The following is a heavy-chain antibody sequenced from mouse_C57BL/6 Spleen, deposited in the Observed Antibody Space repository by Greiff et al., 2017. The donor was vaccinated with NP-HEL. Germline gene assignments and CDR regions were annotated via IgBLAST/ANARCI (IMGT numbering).Heavy chain of an antibody. D-gene: IGHD3-2*02. Sequence: QVQLQQSGAELARPGASVKLSCKASGYTFTSYGISWVKQRTGQGLEWIGEIYPRSGNTYYNEKFKGKATLTADKSSSTAYMELRSLTSEDSAVYFCASSDSSGPYYYAMDYWGQGTSVTVSS. CDR1: GYTFTSYG. CDR2: IYPRSGNT. CDR3: ASSDSSGPYYYAMDY. V-gene: IGHV1-81*01. J-gene: IGHJ4*01.